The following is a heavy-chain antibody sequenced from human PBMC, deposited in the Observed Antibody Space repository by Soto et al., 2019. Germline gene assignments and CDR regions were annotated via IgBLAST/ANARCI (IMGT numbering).Heavy chain of an antibody. CDR2: IYYDGSSE. V-gene: IGHV3-33*01. J-gene: IGHJ4*02. CDR1: GFTFNRYG. CDR3: ARNQGGGYYGSGSYSPY. Sequence: PGGSLRLSCAASGFTFNRYGMHWVRQAPGKGLEWVALIYYDGSSEYYADSVKGRFTISRDNSKNTLYLQMNSLRADDTAVYYCARNQGGGYYGSGSYSPYWGQGTLVTVSS. D-gene: IGHD3-10*01.